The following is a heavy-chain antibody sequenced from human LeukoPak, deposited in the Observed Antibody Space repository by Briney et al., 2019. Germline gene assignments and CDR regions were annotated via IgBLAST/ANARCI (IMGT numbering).Heavy chain of an antibody. CDR1: GGSISSSSYY. J-gene: IGHJ3*02. V-gene: IGHV4-39*01. D-gene: IGHD3-9*01. CDR2: IYYSGST. Sequence: PSETLSLTCTVSGGSISSSSYYWGWIRQPPGKGLEWIGSIYYSGSTYYNPSLKSRVTISVDTSKNQFSLKLSSVTAADTAVYYCARPQRLRLRYFDWFGAFDIWGQGTMVTVSS. CDR3: ARPQRLRLRYFDWFGAFDI.